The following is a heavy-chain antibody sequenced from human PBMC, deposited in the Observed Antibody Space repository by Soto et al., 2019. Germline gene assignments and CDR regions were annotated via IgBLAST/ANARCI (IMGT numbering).Heavy chain of an antibody. D-gene: IGHD3-22*01. CDR2: INPSGGST. CDR3: ARERITMIVVASSGGMDV. CDR1: GYTFTSYY. J-gene: IGHJ6*02. V-gene: IGHV1-46*01. Sequence: ASVNVSCKASGYTFTSYYMHWVRQAPGQGLEWMGIINPSGGSTSYAQKFQGRVTMTRDTSTSTVYMELSSLRSEDTAVYYCARERITMIVVASSGGMDVWGQGTTVTVSS.